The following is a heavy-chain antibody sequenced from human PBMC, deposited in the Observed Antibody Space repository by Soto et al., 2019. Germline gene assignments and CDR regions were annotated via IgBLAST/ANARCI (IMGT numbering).Heavy chain of an antibody. CDR3: ARGITMIVVVRFFEQKGMDV. CDR2: INHSGST. D-gene: IGHD3-22*01. J-gene: IGHJ6*02. V-gene: IGHV4-34*01. Sequence: SETLSLTCAVYGGSFGGYYWSWIRQPPGKGLEWIGEINHSGSTNYNPSLKSRVTISVDTSKNQFSLKLSSVTAADTAVYYCARGITMIVVVRFFEQKGMDVWGQGTTVTVSS. CDR1: GGSFGGYY.